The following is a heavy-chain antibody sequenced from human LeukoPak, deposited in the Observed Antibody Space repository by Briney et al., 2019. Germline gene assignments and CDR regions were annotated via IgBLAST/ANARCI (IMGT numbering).Heavy chain of an antibody. J-gene: IGHJ4*02. Sequence: GGSLSLSCVASGFTFSDYAMNWVRQAPGKGLEWVSTFKTKYNQVYYAESVRGRFTISTDNSKKTVYLQMNSLRAEDTALYYCARSFPDSPRFDNWGQGALVPAPS. CDR1: GFTFSDYA. V-gene: IGHV3-23*05. CDR2: FKTKYNQV. D-gene: IGHD2-15*01. CDR3: ARSFPDSPRFDN.